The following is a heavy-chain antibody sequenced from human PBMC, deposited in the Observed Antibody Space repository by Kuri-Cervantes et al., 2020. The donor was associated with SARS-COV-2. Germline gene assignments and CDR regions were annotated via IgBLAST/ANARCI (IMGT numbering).Heavy chain of an antibody. CDR1: GGSISSHY. CDR2: VYSSGST. J-gene: IGHJ4*02. V-gene: IGHV4-59*11. Sequence: SGTLRLTCTVSGGSISSHYWSWIRQPPGKGLEWIGYVYSSGSTNYSPSLKSRVTMSVDTSKNQFSLKLTSVTAADTAVYYCTRAGYDNSGYYYSFDFWGQGTLVTVSS. CDR3: TRAGYDNSGYYYSFDF. D-gene: IGHD3-22*01.